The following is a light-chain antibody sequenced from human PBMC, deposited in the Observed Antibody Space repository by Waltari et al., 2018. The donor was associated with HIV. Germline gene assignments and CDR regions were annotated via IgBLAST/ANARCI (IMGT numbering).Light chain of an antibody. Sequence: DTGMSWSPDPLAVCLGERATSHPTSARSVLYSSNNKNYLAWYQQKPGQPPKLLIYWASTRESAVPDRFSGSGSGTDFTLTISSLQAEDVAVYYCQQYYSIPRTFGQGTKLEIK. J-gene: IGKJ2*01. CDR1: RSVLYSSNNKNY. CDR3: QQYYSIPRT. V-gene: IGKV4-1*01. CDR2: WAS.